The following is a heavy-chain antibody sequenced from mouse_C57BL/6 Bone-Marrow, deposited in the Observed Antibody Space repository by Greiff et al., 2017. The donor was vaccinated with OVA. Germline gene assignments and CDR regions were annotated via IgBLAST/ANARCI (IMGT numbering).Heavy chain of an antibody. D-gene: IGHD6-5*01. CDR2: IYPSDSET. J-gene: IGHJ4*01. CDR1: GYTFTSYW. Sequence: QVQLQQPGAEPVRPGSSVKLSCKASGYTFTSYWMDWVKQRPGQGLEWIGNIYPSDSETHYNQKFKDKATLTVDKSSSTAYMQLRSLTSEGSAVYYCARHLPYSCMDYWGQGTSVTVSS. CDR3: ARHLPYSCMDY. V-gene: IGHV1-61*01.